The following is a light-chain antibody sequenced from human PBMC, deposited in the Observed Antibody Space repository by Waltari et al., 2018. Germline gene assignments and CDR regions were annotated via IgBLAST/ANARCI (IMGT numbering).Light chain of an antibody. J-gene: IGKJ1*01. CDR3: QQYNDWPRT. CDR2: AAS. V-gene: IGKV3-15*01. CDR1: QYFNIH. Sequence: EVVLPQSPATLSVSPGESATLTCRASQYFNIHLDWYQQKPGQAPRLLIYAASTRATGVPARFSGSGSGTDFTLTISSLQSEDFAVYYCQQYNDWPRTFGLGTKVEIK.